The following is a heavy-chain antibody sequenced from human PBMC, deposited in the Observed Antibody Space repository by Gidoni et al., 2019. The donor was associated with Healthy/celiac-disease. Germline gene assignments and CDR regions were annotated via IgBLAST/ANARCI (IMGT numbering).Heavy chain of an antibody. Sequence: QVQLVQSGAEVKKPGSSVKVSCKASGGTFSSYTISWARQAPGQGLEWMGRIIPILGIANYAQKFQGRVTITADKSTSTAYMELSSLRSEDTAVYYCAREATVVTYYYYYMDVWGKGTTVTVSS. D-gene: IGHD2-21*02. CDR1: GGTFSSYT. J-gene: IGHJ6*03. V-gene: IGHV1-69*08. CDR3: AREATVVTYYYYYMDV. CDR2: IIPILGIA.